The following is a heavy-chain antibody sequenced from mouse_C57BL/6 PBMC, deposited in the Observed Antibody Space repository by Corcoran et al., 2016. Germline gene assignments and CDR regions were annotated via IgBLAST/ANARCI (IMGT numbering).Heavy chain of an antibody. V-gene: IGHV8-12*01. CDR1: GFSLSTSGMG. J-gene: IGHJ1*03. CDR2: IYWDDDK. CDR3: ARSEEYYYGSSYDWYFDV. Sequence: QVTLNESGPGILQSSQTLSLTCSFSGFSLSTSGMGVSWIRQPSGKGLEWLAHIYWDDDKRYNPSLKSRLTIPKDTSRNQVFLKITSVDTADTATYYCARSEEYYYGSSYDWYFDVWGTGTTVTVSS. D-gene: IGHD1-1*01.